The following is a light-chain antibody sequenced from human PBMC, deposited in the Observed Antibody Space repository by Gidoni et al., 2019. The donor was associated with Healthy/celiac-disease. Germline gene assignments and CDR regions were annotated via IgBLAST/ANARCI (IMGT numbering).Light chain of an antibody. CDR2: GAS. CDR1: QSVSSN. CDR3: QQYNNWPQT. J-gene: IGKJ1*01. V-gene: IGKV3-15*01. Sequence: EIVMTQSPATLSVSQGERATLSCRPSQSVSSNLAWYQQKPGQAPRLLIYGASTRATGIPARFSGSGSGTEFTLTISSLQSEDFAVYYCQQYNNWPQTFGQGTKVEIK.